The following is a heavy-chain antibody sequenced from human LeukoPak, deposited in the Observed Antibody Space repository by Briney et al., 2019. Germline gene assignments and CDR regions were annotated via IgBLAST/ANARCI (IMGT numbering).Heavy chain of an antibody. CDR2: IIPIFGTA. CDR1: GGTFSSYA. V-gene: IGHV1-69*05. CDR3: ASRYSSGWYYNGLDY. Sequence: SVKVSCKASGGTFSSYAISWVRQAPGQGLEWMGRIIPIFGTANYAQKFQGRVTFTTDESTSTAYMELSSLRSEDTAVYYCASRYSSGWYYNGLDYWGQGTLVTVSS. D-gene: IGHD6-19*01. J-gene: IGHJ4*02.